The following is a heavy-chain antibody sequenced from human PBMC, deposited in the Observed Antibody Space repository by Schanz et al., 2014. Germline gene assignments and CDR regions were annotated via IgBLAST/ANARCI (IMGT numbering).Heavy chain of an antibody. Sequence: VQLAESGGGVVQPGRSLRLSCVASGFTFSSYDVFWVRQAPGKGLEWVAILWHDGSKKYYADSVKGRFTISRDNSKNTLYLQMNSLRPEDTAVYYCAKYRGYYRVSGSYRELEYWGQGTLVTVSS. CDR3: AKYRGYYRVSGSYRELEY. CDR1: GFTFSSYD. CDR2: LWHDGSKK. D-gene: IGHD3-10*01. J-gene: IGHJ4*02. V-gene: IGHV3-33*06.